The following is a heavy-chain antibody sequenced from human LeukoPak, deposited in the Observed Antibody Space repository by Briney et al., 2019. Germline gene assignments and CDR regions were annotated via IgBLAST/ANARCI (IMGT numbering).Heavy chain of an antibody. CDR1: GFTFSSFA. D-gene: IGHD4-17*01. CDR2: ISGSGGTT. J-gene: IGHJ4*02. CDR3: AKDLPDYGDYIEGY. Sequence: SGGPLRLSCAASGFTFSSFAMSWVRQAPGKGLEWVSTISGSGGTTNYADSVKGRFTFSRDNSKKMVYLQMNCLRVEDTAVYYCAKDLPDYGDYIEGYWGQGTLVTVSS. V-gene: IGHV3-23*01.